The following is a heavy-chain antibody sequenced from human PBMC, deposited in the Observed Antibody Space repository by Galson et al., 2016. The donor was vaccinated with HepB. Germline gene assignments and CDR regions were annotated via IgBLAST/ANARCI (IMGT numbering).Heavy chain of an antibody. D-gene: IGHD6-19*01. CDR1: GYTFTTYG. CDR3: ARGAVSHY. V-gene: IGHV1-18*01. J-gene: IGHJ4*02. Sequence: SVKVSCKASGYTFTTYGVTWVRQAPGQGLEWVGWISTSDDNIQYSQKLQGGVTMTTDTSTTTAYMELRSLRSDDTAVYYCARGAVSHYWGQGTLVTVSS. CDR2: ISTSDDNI.